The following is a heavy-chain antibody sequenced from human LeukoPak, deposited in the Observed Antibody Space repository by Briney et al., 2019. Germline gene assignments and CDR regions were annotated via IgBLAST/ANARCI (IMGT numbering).Heavy chain of an antibody. J-gene: IGHJ3*02. V-gene: IGHV3-66*01. Sequence: GGSLRLSCAASGFTVSSNYMSWVRQAPGKGLEWVSVIYSGGSTYYADSVKGRFTISRDSSENTLYLQMNSLRAADTAVYYCARDPLSPIVVMDAFDIWGQGTMVTVSS. CDR3: ARDPLSPIVVMDAFDI. CDR1: GFTVSSNY. CDR2: IYSGGST. D-gene: IGHD3-22*01.